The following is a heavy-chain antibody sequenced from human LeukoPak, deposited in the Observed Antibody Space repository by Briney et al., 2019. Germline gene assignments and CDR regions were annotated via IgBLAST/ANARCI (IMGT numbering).Heavy chain of an antibody. Sequence: GGSLRLSCVASGFTFSRYWMSWVRQAPGKGLEWVANIKQDGSEKYYVDSVKGRFTISRDNAKNSLYLQLDSLRAEDTAVYYCARAPPYYYESTGCYRGCGYFDYWGQGTLVTVSS. V-gene: IGHV3-7*01. J-gene: IGHJ4*02. CDR2: IKQDGSEK. D-gene: IGHD3-22*01. CDR3: ARAPPYYYESTGCYRGCGYFDY. CDR1: GFTFSRYW.